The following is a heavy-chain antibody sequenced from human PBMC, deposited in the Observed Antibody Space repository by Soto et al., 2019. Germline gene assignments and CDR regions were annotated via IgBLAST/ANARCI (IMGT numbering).Heavy chain of an antibody. CDR3: AKGPAIVLVPAAMNYYYGMDV. CDR1: GFTFSSYG. V-gene: IGHV3-30*18. Sequence: QVQLVESGGGVVRPGRSLRLSCAASGFTFSSYGMHWVRQAPGKGLEWVAVISYDGSNKYYADSVKGRFTISRDNSKNTMDLQMDSLRAEDTAVYYCAKGPAIVLVPAAMNYYYGMDVWGPGTTVTVSS. D-gene: IGHD2-2*01. J-gene: IGHJ6*02. CDR2: ISYDGSNK.